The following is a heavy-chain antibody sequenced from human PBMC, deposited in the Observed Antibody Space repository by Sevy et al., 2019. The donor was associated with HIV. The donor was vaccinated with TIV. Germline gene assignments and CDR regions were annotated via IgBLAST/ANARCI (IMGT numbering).Heavy chain of an antibody. J-gene: IGHJ5*02. Sequence: ASVKVSCKASGYTFTSYDINWVRQATGQGLEWMGWMNPNSGNTGYAKKFQGRVTMTRNTSISTAYMELSSLRSEDTAVYYCARPRVAAAGMGFDPWGQGTLVTVSS. CDR1: GYTFTSYD. CDR3: ARPRVAAAGMGFDP. CDR2: MNPNSGNT. V-gene: IGHV1-8*01. D-gene: IGHD6-13*01.